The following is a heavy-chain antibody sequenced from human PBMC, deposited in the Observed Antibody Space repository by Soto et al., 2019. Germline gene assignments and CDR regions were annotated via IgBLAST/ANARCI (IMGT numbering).Heavy chain of an antibody. D-gene: IGHD1-7*01. J-gene: IGHJ5*02. CDR2: IYYIGAY. CDR3: ARTPETRDWLDP. CDR1: GASVSSYY. Sequence: SETLSLTCSVSGASVSSYYWSWVRQPPGKGLEWIGYIYYIGAYNYNPSLKSRVTISVDTSKNQFSLKLTSVTAADTAVYYCARTPETRDWLDPWGQETLVTVSS. V-gene: IGHV4-59*02.